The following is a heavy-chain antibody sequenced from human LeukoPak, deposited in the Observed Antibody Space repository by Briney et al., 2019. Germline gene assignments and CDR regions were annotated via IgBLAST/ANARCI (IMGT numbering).Heavy chain of an antibody. Sequence: GGSPRLSCAASGFTFNNYWMHWVRQTPGEGLVWVSHIDPSGGSTNYAESVKGRFTISRDNAKNTLYLQMNSLRAEDTAVYYCARLLWFGESRKDYWGQGTLVTVSS. CDR3: ARLLWFGESRKDY. V-gene: IGHV3-74*01. J-gene: IGHJ4*02. CDR2: IDPSGGST. CDR1: GFTFNNYW. D-gene: IGHD3-10*01.